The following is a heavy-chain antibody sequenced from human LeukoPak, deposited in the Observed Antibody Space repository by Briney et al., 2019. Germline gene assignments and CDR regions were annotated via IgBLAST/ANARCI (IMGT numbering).Heavy chain of an antibody. D-gene: IGHD1-1*01. Sequence: PSETLSLTCAVYGGSFSGYYWSWIRQPPGKGLEWVSGISGSGGSIKYADSLKGRFTISRDNSKKTLYLQMNSLAAEDTAVYYCAKDQPGAGFDLWGQGTLVTVAS. CDR3: AKDQPGAGFDL. CDR2: ISGSGGSI. CDR1: GGSFSGYY. J-gene: IGHJ5*02. V-gene: IGHV3-23*01.